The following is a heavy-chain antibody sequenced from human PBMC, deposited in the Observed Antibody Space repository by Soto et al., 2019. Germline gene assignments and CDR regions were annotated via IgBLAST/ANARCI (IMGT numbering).Heavy chain of an antibody. V-gene: IGHV3-7*03. CDR3: ARVVLRYFDWLLGGVGYFDY. J-gene: IGHJ4*02. D-gene: IGHD3-9*01. Sequence: EVQLVESGGGLVQPGGSLRLSCAASGFTFSSYWMSWVRQAPGKGLEWVANIKQDGSEKYYVDSVKGRFTISRDNAKNSLYLQMNGLRAGETAVYYCARVVLRYFDWLLGGVGYFDYWGQGTLVTVSS. CDR1: GFTFSSYW. CDR2: IKQDGSEK.